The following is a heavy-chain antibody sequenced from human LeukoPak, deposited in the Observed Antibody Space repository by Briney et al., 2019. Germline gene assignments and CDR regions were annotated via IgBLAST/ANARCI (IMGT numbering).Heavy chain of an antibody. CDR2: IYHSGST. CDR3: ARGSDTAMVAFDY. Sequence: SQILSLTCAVSGGSISSGGYSWSWIRQPPGKGLEWIGYIYHSGSTYYNPSLKSRVTISVDRSKNQFSLKLSSVTAADTAVYYCARGSDTAMVAFDYWGQGTLVTVSS. D-gene: IGHD5-18*01. CDR1: GGSISSGGYS. J-gene: IGHJ4*02. V-gene: IGHV4-30-2*01.